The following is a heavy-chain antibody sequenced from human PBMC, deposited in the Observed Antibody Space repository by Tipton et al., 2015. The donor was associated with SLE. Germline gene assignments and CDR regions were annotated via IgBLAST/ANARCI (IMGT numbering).Heavy chain of an antibody. V-gene: IGHV5-51*03. Sequence: QLVQSGAEVKKPGESLQISCQGSGYIFTNYWIAWVRQMPGKGPEWMGIIYPGDSDTRYSPSFQGLVTISADRSISTAYLQWSSLTASDTAMYYCAKRGGIPGVFDIWGQGTLVTVSS. D-gene: IGHD6-13*01. CDR3: AKRGGIPGVFDI. CDR2: IYPGDSDT. CDR1: GYIFTNYW. J-gene: IGHJ3*02.